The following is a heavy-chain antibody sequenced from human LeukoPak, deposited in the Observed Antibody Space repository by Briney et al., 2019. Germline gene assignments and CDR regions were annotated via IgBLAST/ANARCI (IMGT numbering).Heavy chain of an antibody. D-gene: IGHD5-18*01. CDR1: GVNVSSNY. J-gene: IGHJ6*03. CDR2: LYIGGSA. V-gene: IGHV3-53*01. CDR3: ARAGGGYRYGYYYHFYMDV. Sequence: PGGSLRLSCAASGVNVSSNYMSWVRHAPGKGLELVSLLYIGGSAFHADSVKGRFTISRDNSKNTLYLQLNSLRGEDTAVYYCARAGGGYRYGYYYHFYMDVWGKGTTVTVSS.